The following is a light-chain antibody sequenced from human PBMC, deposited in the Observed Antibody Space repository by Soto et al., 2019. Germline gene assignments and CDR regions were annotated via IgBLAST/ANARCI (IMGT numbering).Light chain of an antibody. CDR1: HSVRTH. Sequence: MTQSPDTLSVSPGDGGTLSCRASHSVRTHLAWYQQKPGQAPRLLIYGASARATDVPVRFSGSVSGTELTLPISSLHSDDCAIYYCQQYNNWPTWTFGPGTKVDIK. J-gene: IGKJ1*01. CDR2: GAS. V-gene: IGKV3-15*01. CDR3: QQYNNWPTWT.